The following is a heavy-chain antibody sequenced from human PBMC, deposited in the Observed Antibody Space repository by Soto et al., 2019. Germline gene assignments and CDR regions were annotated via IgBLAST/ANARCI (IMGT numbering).Heavy chain of an antibody. D-gene: IGHD1-1*01. J-gene: IGHJ4*02. CDR1: GYGFTTYG. CDR2: ISAHNGNT. CDR3: ACWRYGDY. V-gene: IGHV1-18*01. Sequence: QVHLVQSGAEVKKPGASVKVSCKGSGYGFTTYGITWVRQAPGQGLEWMAWISAHNGNTNYAQKVQGRVTVTRDTSTFRAYMELRSLRSDDTAVYYCACWRYGDYCGQGALVTVSS.